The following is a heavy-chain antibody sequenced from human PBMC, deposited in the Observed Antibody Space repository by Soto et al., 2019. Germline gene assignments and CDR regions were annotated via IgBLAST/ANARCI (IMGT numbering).Heavy chain of an antibody. CDR2: ISAYNGNT. CDR3: ASGYCSGGSCYDLIYDY. J-gene: IGHJ4*02. CDR1: GYTFTSYG. V-gene: IGHV1-18*01. D-gene: IGHD2-15*01. Sequence: ASVKVSCKASGYTFTSYGISWVRQAPGQGLEWMGWISAYNGNTNYAQKLQGRVTMTTDTSTSTAYMELRSLRSDDTAVYYCASGYCSGGSCYDLIYDYWGQGTLVTVPS.